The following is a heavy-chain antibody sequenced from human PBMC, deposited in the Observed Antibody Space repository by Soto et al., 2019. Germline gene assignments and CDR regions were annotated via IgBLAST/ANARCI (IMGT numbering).Heavy chain of an antibody. V-gene: IGHV4-59*01. D-gene: IGHD1-20*01. J-gene: IGHJ6*02. CDR1: GGSISSYY. Sequence: SETLSLTCTVSGGSISSYYWSWIRQPPGKGLEWIGYIYYSGSTNYNPSLKSRVTISVDTSKNQFSLKLSSVTAADTAVYYGAGITGGFYYYGMDVWGQGTTVTVSS. CDR3: AGITGGFYYYGMDV. CDR2: IYYSGST.